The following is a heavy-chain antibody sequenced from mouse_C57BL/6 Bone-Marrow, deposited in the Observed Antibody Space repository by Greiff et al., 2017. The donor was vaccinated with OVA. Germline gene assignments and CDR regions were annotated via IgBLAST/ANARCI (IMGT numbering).Heavy chain of an antibody. CDR1: GFTFSSYT. Sequence: EVQVVESGGGLVKPGGSLKLSCAASGFTFSSYTMSWVRQTPEKRLEWIATISGGGGNTYYPDSVKGRFTISRDNATNTLYLQMSSLRSEDTAVYYCARQRKALFAYWGQGTLVTVSA. CDR2: ISGGGGNT. D-gene: IGHD3-2*02. V-gene: IGHV5-9*04. J-gene: IGHJ3*01. CDR3: ARQRKALFAY.